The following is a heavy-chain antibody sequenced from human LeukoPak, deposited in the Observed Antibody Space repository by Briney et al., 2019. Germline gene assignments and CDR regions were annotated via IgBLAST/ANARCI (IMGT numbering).Heavy chain of an antibody. CDR1: GFTFSSYD. CDR2: IGTAGDT. D-gene: IGHD6-13*01. J-gene: IGHJ4*02. Sequence: GGSLRLSCAASGFTFSSYDMHWVRQATGKGLEWVSAIGTAGDTYYPGSVKGRFTISRDNAKNSLYLQMNSLRAEGTALYYCARDPLGLQQPYYFDYWGQGTLVTVSS. CDR3: ARDPLGLQQPYYFDY. V-gene: IGHV3-13*01.